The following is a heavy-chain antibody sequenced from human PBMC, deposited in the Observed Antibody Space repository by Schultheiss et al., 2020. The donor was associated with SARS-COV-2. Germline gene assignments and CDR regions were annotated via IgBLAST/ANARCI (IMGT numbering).Heavy chain of an antibody. CDR3: ARDWGLSGSYLGIGWFDP. Sequence: SQTLSLTCTVSGGSISSYYWTWIRQPAGKGLKWIGRVYTSGSTNYNPSLKSRVTMSVDTSKNQFSLKLSSVTAADTAVYYCARDWGLSGSYLGIGWFDPWGQGSLVTVSS. CDR1: GGSISSYY. CDR2: VYTSGST. D-gene: IGHD1-26*01. V-gene: IGHV4-4*07. J-gene: IGHJ5*02.